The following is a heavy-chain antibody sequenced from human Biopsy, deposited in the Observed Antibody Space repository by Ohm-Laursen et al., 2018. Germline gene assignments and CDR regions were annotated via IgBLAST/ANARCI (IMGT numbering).Heavy chain of an antibody. V-gene: IGHV4-61*03. Sequence: GTLSLTCTLSGYSIIPSGPENWSWIRQPPGQGLQYIGFIYSGGNTNYNPSLKSRVTISVDTSMNHLSLRLTFVTAADTAVYYCARHAPSYSGSYWRYFDLWGRGTLVTVSS. CDR3: ARHAPSYSGSYWRYFDL. D-gene: IGHD1-26*01. J-gene: IGHJ2*01. CDR1: GYSIIPSGPEN. CDR2: IYSGGNT.